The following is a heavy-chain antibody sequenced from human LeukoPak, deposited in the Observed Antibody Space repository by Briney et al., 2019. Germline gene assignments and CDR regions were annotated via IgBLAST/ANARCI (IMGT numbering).Heavy chain of an antibody. CDR2: SYSGGST. CDR1: GFTFSSYA. V-gene: IGHV3-66*01. CDR3: ARGNYYYYMDV. J-gene: IGHJ6*03. Sequence: GGSLRLSCAASGFTFSSYAMSWVRQAPGKGLEWVSVSYSGGSTYYADSVKGRFTISRDNSKNTLYLQMNSLRAEDTAVYYCARGNYYYYMDVWGKGTTVTISS.